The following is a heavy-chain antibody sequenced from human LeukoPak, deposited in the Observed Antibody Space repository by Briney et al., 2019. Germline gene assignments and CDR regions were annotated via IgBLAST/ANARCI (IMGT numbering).Heavy chain of an antibody. J-gene: IGHJ4*02. V-gene: IGHV3-21*04. Sequence: KPGGSLRLSCAASGFNFARYSMNWVRQAPGKGLEWLSLISSSGSYIYYADSVKGRFTISRDNSENTLYLQMKSLRAEDTAVYYCARGDGYNFFDYWGQGTLVTVSS. CDR2: ISSSGSYI. CDR3: ARGDGYNFFDY. D-gene: IGHD5-24*01. CDR1: GFNFARYS.